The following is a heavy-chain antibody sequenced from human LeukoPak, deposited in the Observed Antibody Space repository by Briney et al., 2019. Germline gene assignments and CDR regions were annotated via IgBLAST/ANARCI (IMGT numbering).Heavy chain of an antibody. CDR2: IYYSGST. D-gene: IGHD2-21*02. CDR1: GGSISSGGYY. J-gene: IGHJ3*02. V-gene: IGHV4-31*03. Sequence: MPSQTLSLTCTVSGGSISSGGYYWSWIRQHPGKGLEWIGYIYYSGSTYYNPSLKSRVTISVDTSKNQFSLKLSSVTAADTAVYYCARDKGVTASAFDIWGQGTMVTVSS. CDR3: ARDKGVTASAFDI.